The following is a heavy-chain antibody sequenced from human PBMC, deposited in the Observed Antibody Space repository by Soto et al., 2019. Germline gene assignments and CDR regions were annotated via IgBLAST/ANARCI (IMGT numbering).Heavy chain of an antibody. CDR1: GFIFSTYG. J-gene: IGHJ4*02. Sequence: EVQLLESGGGLVQPGGSLRLSCAASGFIFSTYGMSWVRQAPGKGLDWVSGIRGSGGKTYYADSVKGRFTISRDNSRSTLYLQMDSLRAEDTAVYYCAKDRRCTGETCSLSNDYWGQGTLVTVSS. D-gene: IGHD2-8*02. CDR3: AKDRRCTGETCSLSNDY. V-gene: IGHV3-23*01. CDR2: IRGSGGKT.